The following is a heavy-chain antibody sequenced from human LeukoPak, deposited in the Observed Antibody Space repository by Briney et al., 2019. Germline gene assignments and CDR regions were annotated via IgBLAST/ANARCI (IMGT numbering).Heavy chain of an antibody. J-gene: IGHJ4*02. D-gene: IGHD3-22*01. Sequence: PSETLDTTFTVSGGPISSYYWSWIRQPPGKGLEWIGYIYYSGSTNYNPSLKSRVTISVDTSKNQFSLKLSSVTAADTAVYYCARGVYDSSSLFDYWGQGTVISVSS. CDR1: GGPISSYY. V-gene: IGHV4-59*01. CDR3: ARGVYDSSSLFDY. CDR2: IYYSGST.